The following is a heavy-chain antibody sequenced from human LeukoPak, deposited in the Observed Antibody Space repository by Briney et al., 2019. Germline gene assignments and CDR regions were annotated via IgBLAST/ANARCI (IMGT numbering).Heavy chain of an antibody. V-gene: IGHV3-48*03. D-gene: IGHD2-21*01. CDR1: GFTFSSYE. CDR3: ARYSGIYGMDV. J-gene: IGHJ6*04. CDR2: ISSSGSTI. Sequence: GGSLRLSCAASGFTFSSYEMYWVRQAPGKGLEWVSYISSSGSTIYYADSVKGRFTISRDNAKNSLYLQMSSLRAEDTAVYYCARYSGIYGMDVWGKGTTVTVSS.